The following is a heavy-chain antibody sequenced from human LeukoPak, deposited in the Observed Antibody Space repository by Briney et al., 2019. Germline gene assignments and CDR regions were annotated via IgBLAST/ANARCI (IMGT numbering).Heavy chain of an antibody. V-gene: IGHV1-69*13. CDR1: GGTFSSYA. CDR2: IIPIFGTA. Sequence: ASVKVSCKASGGTFSSYAISWVRQAPGQGLEWMGGIIPIFGTANYAQKFQGRVTITADESTSTAYMELSSLRSEDTAVYYCAKDPSSGIAAFAIDYWGQGTLVTVSS. D-gene: IGHD6-13*01. CDR3: AKDPSSGIAAFAIDY. J-gene: IGHJ4*02.